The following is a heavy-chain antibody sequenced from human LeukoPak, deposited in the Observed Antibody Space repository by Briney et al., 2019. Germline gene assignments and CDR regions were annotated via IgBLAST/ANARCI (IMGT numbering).Heavy chain of an antibody. Sequence: ASVKVSCKASGYTFTSYGISWVRQAPGQGLEWMGWISACNGNTNYAQKLQGRVTMTTDTSTSTAYMELRSLRSDDTAVYYCARDIPLLFRYYYDSSGYKPFDYWGQGTPVTVSS. CDR3: ARDIPLLFRYYYDSSGYKPFDY. V-gene: IGHV1-18*01. D-gene: IGHD3-22*01. CDR2: ISACNGNT. J-gene: IGHJ4*02. CDR1: GYTFTSYG.